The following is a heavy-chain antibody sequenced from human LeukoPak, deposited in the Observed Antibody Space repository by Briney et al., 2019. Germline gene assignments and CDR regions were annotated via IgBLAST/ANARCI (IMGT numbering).Heavy chain of an antibody. CDR2: IYYSGST. Sequence: SETLSLTCTVSGGSISSGGYYWSWIRQHPGKGLEWIGYIYYSGSTYYNPSLKSRVTISVDTSKNQFSLKLSSVTAADTAVYYCARDLEDSSGYYSAFDIWGQGTMVTVSS. CDR3: ARDLEDSSGYYSAFDI. V-gene: IGHV4-31*03. J-gene: IGHJ3*02. CDR1: GGSISSGGYY. D-gene: IGHD3-22*01.